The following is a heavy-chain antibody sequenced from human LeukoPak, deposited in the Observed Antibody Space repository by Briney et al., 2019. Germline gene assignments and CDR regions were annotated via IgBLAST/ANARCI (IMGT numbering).Heavy chain of an antibody. CDR2: IDSNGGGA. J-gene: IGHJ4*02. CDR1: GFIFNIYW. Sequence: GGSLRLSCATSGFIFNIYWMQWVRQVPGKGLVWVSRIDSNGGGATYADSVKGRFTTSRDNGNNTMYLQMNSLRAEDTAIYYCARAKYSSRWSLDYWGQGALVTVSS. D-gene: IGHD6-13*01. CDR3: ARAKYSSRWSLDY. V-gene: IGHV3-74*03.